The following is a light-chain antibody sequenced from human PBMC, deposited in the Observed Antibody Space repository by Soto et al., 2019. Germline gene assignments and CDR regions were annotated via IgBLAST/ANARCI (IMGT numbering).Light chain of an antibody. V-gene: IGKV1-6*01. Sequence: AIQMTQSPSSLSASVGDRVTITFRSSQGIRNDSGWYQQKPGKAPKLLIYAASSLQSGVPSRFSGSGSRTDFTLTISSLQHEDFATYYCLQDYNYPLTFGGGTKV. J-gene: IGKJ4*01. CDR2: AAS. CDR3: LQDYNYPLT. CDR1: QGIRND.